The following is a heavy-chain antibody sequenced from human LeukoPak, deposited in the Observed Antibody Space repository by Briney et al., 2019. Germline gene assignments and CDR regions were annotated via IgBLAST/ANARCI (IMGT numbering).Heavy chain of an antibody. CDR1: GTSFSSYY. V-gene: IGHV4-34*01. Sequence: PSETLSLTCAVSGTSFSSYYWSWIRQPRGKGLEWIGEVNHSGYTNDNPSLKSRVTISVDTSKNQFSLRLRSVTAADTAVYFCARMTTGHDFWGQGTLVTVSS. D-gene: IGHD4-17*01. J-gene: IGHJ4*02. CDR3: ARMTTGHDF. CDR2: VNHSGYT.